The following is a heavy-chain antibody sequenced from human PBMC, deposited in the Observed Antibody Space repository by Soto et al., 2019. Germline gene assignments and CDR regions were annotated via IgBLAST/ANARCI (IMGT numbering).Heavy chain of an antibody. J-gene: IGHJ4*02. CDR1: GFTFSSYG. V-gene: IGHV3-30*03. D-gene: IGHD7-27*01. CDR3: ARLTRDWGFDY. Sequence: QVQLVESGGGVVQPGWSLRLSCAASGFTFSSYGMHWVRQAPGKGLEWVAVISYDGSNKYYADSVKGRFTISRDNSKNTLYLQMNSLRAEDTAVYYCARLTRDWGFDYWGQGTLVTVSS. CDR2: ISYDGSNK.